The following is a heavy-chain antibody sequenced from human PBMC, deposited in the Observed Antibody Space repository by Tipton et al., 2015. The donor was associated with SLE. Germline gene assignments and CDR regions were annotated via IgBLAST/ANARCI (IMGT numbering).Heavy chain of an antibody. CDR3: AREESSSWFPDAFDI. Sequence: TLSLTCNVSGDSINSGSNYWCWLRQPAGKGLEWIGRIFTSGNTNYNPPLKSRITISVDTSKNQFFLKLSSVTAADTALYYCAREESSSWFPDAFDIWGQGTMVTVSS. V-gene: IGHV4-61*02. D-gene: IGHD6-6*01. J-gene: IGHJ3*02. CDR2: IFTSGNT. CDR1: GDSINSGSNY.